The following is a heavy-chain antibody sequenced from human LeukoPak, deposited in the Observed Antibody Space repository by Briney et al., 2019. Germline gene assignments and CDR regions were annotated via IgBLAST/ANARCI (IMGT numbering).Heavy chain of an antibody. CDR2: ISYDGSNK. D-gene: IGHD3-3*01. V-gene: IGHV3-30-3*01. CDR1: GLTFSSYA. J-gene: IGHJ4*02. CDR3: AIDPITIFGVVTSLPDY. Sequence: GRSLRLSCAASGLTFSSYAMHWVRQAPGKGLEWVAVISYDGSNKYYADSVKGRFTISRDNSKNTLYLQMNSLRAEDTAVYYCAIDPITIFGVVTSLPDYWGQGTLVTVSS.